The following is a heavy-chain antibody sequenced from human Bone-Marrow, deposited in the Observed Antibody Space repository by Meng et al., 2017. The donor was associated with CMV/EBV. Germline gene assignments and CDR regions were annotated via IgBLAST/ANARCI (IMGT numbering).Heavy chain of an antibody. CDR1: GGTFSSYA. V-gene: IGHV1-69*04. D-gene: IGHD2-15*01. Sequence: SVKVSCKASGGTFSSYAISWVRQAPGQGLEWMGRIIPILGIANYAQKSQGRVTITADKSTSTAYMELSSLRSEDTAVYYCARDQDIVVVVAANHYYYGMDVWGQGTTVTVSS. CDR3: ARDQDIVVVVAANHYYYGMDV. CDR2: IIPILGIA. J-gene: IGHJ6*02.